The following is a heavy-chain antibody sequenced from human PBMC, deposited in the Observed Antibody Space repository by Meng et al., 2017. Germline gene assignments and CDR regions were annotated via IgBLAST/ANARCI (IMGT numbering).Heavy chain of an antibody. CDR1: GYTFTSYD. J-gene: IGHJ4*02. CDR2: MNPNSGNT. CDR3: ARANTYSGYDYGY. V-gene: IGHV1-8*01. D-gene: IGHD5-12*01. Sequence: QVELVQSGAEGKKPGASVKVSCKASGYTFTSYDINWVRQATGQGLEWMGWMNPNSGNTDYAQKFQGRVTMTRNTSINTAYMELSSLRSDDTAVYFCARANTYSGYDYGYWGQGTLVTVSS.